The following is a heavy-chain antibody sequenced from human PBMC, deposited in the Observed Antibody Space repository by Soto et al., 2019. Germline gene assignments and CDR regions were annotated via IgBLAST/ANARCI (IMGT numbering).Heavy chain of an antibody. CDR1: GYTFTGHY. J-gene: IGHJ4*02. Sequence: ASVKVSCKASGYTFTGHYIHWVRQAPEQGLEWMGEIGPESGATRYAQKFQGRVTMTRDTSPTTVYMELNNLSPDDTAVYYCGGPRSGQTDFCYWGQGTLVTVSS. D-gene: IGHD1-26*01. CDR3: GGPRSGQTDFCY. CDR2: IGPESGAT. V-gene: IGHV1-2*02.